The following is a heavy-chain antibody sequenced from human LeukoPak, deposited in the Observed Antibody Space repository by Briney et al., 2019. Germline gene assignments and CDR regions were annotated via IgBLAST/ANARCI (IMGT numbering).Heavy chain of an antibody. J-gene: IGHJ3*02. V-gene: IGHV1-69*13. CDR1: GGTFSSYA. D-gene: IGHD6-13*01. Sequence: VASVKVSCKASGGTFSSYAISWVRQAPGQGLEWMGGIIPIFGTANYAQKFQGRVTITADESTSTAYMELSSLRSEDTAVYYCARWEGSTSPTWIAAAGGAFDIWGQGTMVTVSS. CDR2: IIPIFGTA. CDR3: ARWEGSTSPTWIAAAGGAFDI.